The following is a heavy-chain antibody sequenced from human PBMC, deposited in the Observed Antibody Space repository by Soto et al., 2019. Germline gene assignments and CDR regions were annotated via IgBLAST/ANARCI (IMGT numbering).Heavy chain of an antibody. CDR3: ARETVDDSSGYYPNDAFDI. CDR1: GGSISSYY. V-gene: IGHV4-59*01. J-gene: IGHJ3*02. D-gene: IGHD3-22*01. Sequence: SETLSLTCTVSGGSISSYYWSWIRQPPGKGLEWIGYIYYSGSTNYNPSLKSRVTISVDTSKNQFSLKLSSVTAADTAVYYCARETVDDSSGYYPNDAFDIWGQGTMVTVS. CDR2: IYYSGST.